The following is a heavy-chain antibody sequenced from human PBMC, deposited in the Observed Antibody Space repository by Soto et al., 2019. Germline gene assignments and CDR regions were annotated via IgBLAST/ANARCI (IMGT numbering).Heavy chain of an antibody. CDR3: ARDIVVVPAAMPYYYYGMDV. CDR2: ISYGGSNK. V-gene: IGHV3-30-3*01. CDR1: GFTFSSYA. Sequence: AGSLRLSCAASGFTFSSYAMHWVRQAPGKRLEWVAVISYGGSNKYYADSVKGRFTISRDNSKNTLYLQMNSLRAEDTAVYYCARDIVVVPAAMPYYYYGMDVWGQGTTVTVSS. D-gene: IGHD2-2*01. J-gene: IGHJ6*02.